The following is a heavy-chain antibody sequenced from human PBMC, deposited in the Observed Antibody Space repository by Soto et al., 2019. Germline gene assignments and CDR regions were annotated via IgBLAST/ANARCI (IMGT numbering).Heavy chain of an antibody. CDR3: ARDGTPLSY. J-gene: IGHJ4*02. CDR2: ISSSSSYI. V-gene: IGHV3-21*01. Sequence: VGSLRLSCAASGFTFSNAWMNWVRQAPGKGLEWVSSISSSSSYIYYADSVKGRFTISRDNAKNSLYLQMNSLRAEDTAVYYCARDGTPLSYWGQGTLVTVSS. CDR1: GFTFSNAW.